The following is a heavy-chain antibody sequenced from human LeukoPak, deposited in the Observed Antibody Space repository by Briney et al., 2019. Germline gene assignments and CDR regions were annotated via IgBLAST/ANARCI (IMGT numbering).Heavy chain of an antibody. D-gene: IGHD2-2*01. J-gene: IGHJ5*02. V-gene: IGHV1-69*05. CDR2: VIAVFGTG. CDR3: ARGYSSTQNWSDL. CDR1: GGTFRNYV. Sequence: ASVKVSCKASGGTFRNYVINWVRQAPGQGLEWMGMVIAVFGTGNYAQKFQARVTITTDEAMSTAYMELNSLRSEDTAVYYCARGYSSTQNWSDLWGQGTLVTVPS.